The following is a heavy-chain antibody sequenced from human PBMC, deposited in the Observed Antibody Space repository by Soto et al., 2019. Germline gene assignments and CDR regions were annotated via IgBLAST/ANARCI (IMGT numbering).Heavy chain of an antibody. CDR2: IYNSVIT. V-gene: IGHV4-61*08. Sequence: PSQTLSLTRTVSAAYAITGAQYWSWLRQPPGKRLEWIGFIYNSVITNYSPSLKSRVSISADTSRNQFSLKMSSVTAADTAVYYCARGWDANSWGQGALVTVS. D-gene: IGHD6-19*01. CDR3: ARGWDANS. CDR1: AAYAITGAQY. J-gene: IGHJ4*02.